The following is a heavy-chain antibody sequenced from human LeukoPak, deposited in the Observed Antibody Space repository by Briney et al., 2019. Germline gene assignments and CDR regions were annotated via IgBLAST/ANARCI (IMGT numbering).Heavy chain of an antibody. CDR2: ISYDGSDK. CDR3: AKGAVVITTVDY. Sequence: RRSLRLSCAPSGFTFSSYAMHWVRQAPGKGLEWVAVISYDGSDKYYSDSVKGRFSISRDNSKNTLYLQMNSLRAEDTAVYYCAKGAVVITTVDYWGQGTLVTVSS. CDR1: GFTFSSYA. D-gene: IGHD3-22*01. J-gene: IGHJ4*02. V-gene: IGHV3-30*07.